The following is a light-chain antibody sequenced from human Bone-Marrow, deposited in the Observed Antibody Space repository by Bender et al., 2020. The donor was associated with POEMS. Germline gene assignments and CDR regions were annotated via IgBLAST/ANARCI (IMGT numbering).Light chain of an antibody. CDR3: SSFGGTV. CDR2: EDN. CDR1: SSDVGGYNY. Sequence: QSALTQPRSVSGSPGQSVTISCTGTSSDVGGYNYISWYQQYPGKAPKLIIYEDNKRPSGVSYRFSGSKSANTASLTISGLQSEDEADYYCSSFGGTVFGGGTKVEVL. V-gene: IGLV2-11*01. J-gene: IGLJ2*01.